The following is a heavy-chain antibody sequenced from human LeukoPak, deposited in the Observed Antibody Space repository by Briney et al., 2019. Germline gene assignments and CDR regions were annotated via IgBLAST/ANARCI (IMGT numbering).Heavy chain of an antibody. J-gene: IGHJ6*03. CDR1: GYTFTSYG. CDR3: ARGQYYYYMDV. V-gene: IGHV1-18*01. CDR2: ISAYNGNT. Sequence: GASVKVSCKASGYTFTSYGISWVRQAPGQGLEWMGWISAYNGNTNYAQKLQGRLTLTTDTSTNTANMELRSLRSDDTAVYYCARGQYYYYMDVWGKGTTVTVSS.